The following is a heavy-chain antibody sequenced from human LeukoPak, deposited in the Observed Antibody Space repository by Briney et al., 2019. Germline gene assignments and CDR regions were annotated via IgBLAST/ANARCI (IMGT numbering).Heavy chain of an antibody. J-gene: IGHJ4*02. Sequence: GGSLRLSCAASGFTFSSYWMHWVRQVPGKGLVWVSRINEDGSTTSYADSVKGRFTISRDNAKNTLYLQMNSLRAEDTAVYYCTKDLTGKYDYWGQGTLVTVSS. V-gene: IGHV3-74*01. CDR1: GFTFSSYW. D-gene: IGHD1-20*01. CDR3: TKDLTGKYDY. CDR2: INEDGSTT.